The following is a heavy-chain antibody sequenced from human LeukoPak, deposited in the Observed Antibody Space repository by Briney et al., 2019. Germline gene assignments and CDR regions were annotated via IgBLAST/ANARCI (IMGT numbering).Heavy chain of an antibody. CDR3: ARDGTYSSGWYDYYYYYMDV. CDR2: INPSGGST. J-gene: IGHJ6*03. V-gene: IGHV1-46*01. Sequence: ASVKVSCKVSGYTLTELSMHWVRQAPGQGLEWMGIINPSGGSTSYAQKFQGRVTMTRDMSTSTVYMELSSLRSEDTAVYYCARDGTYSSGWYDYYYYYMDVWGKGTTVTVSS. D-gene: IGHD6-19*01. CDR1: GYTLTELS.